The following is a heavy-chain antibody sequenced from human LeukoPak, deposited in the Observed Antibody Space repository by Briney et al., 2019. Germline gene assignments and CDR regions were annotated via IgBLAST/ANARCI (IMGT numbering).Heavy chain of an antibody. V-gene: IGHV3-74*01. J-gene: IGHJ4*02. CDR1: GFTFSSYW. Sequence: GGSLRLSCAAPGFTFSSYWMHWVRQAPGKGLVWVSRVNTDGSSTTYADSVKGRFTISRDNAKNTLYLQMNSLRAEDTAVYYCARDLRGIVVVTAIDYWGQGTLVTVSS. D-gene: IGHD2-21*02. CDR3: ARDLRGIVVVTAIDY. CDR2: VNTDGSST.